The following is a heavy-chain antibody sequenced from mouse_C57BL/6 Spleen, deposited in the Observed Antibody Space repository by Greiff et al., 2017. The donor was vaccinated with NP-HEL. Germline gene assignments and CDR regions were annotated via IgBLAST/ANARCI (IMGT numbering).Heavy chain of an antibody. V-gene: IGHV14-4*01. D-gene: IGHD1-1*01. CDR3: TTVYYGSSSFAY. CDR1: GFNIKDDY. Sequence: VQLQQSGAELVRPGASVKLSCTASGFNIKDDYMHWVKQRPEQGLEWIGWIDPENGDTEYASKFQGKATITADTSSNTAYRQLSSLTSEDTAVYYCTTVYYGSSSFAYWGQGTLVTVSA. CDR2: IDPENGDT. J-gene: IGHJ3*01.